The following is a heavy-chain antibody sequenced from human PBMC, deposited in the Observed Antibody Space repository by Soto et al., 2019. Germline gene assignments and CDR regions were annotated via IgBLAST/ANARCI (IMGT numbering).Heavy chain of an antibody. J-gene: IGHJ6*02. CDR3: AKDMRCSGSYHLYRLAV. Sequence: GGSLRLSCAASGFTFTNYAMSWVRQAPGKGLEWVSTISASGGSTYHADSVKGRFTISRDNSKNTLSMQMNSLRDEDTAAYYCAKDMRCSGSYHLYRLAVPAQRTTVIVAS. CDR1: GFTFTNYA. D-gene: IGHD3-10*02. CDR2: ISASGGST. V-gene: IGHV3-23*01.